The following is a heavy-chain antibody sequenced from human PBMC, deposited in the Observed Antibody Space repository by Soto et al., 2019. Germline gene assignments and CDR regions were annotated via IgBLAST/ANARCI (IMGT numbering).Heavy chain of an antibody. CDR1: GFTFSSYW. D-gene: IGHD3-3*01. CDR2: IKQDGSEK. V-gene: IGHV3-7*01. Sequence: PGGSLRLSCAASGFTFSSYWTSWVRQAPGKGLEWVANIKQDGSEKYYVDSVKGRFTISRDNAKNSLYLQMNSLRAEDTAVYYCAREDLGLYYDFWSGYSKDAFDIWGQGTMVTVSS. J-gene: IGHJ3*02. CDR3: AREDLGLYYDFWSGYSKDAFDI.